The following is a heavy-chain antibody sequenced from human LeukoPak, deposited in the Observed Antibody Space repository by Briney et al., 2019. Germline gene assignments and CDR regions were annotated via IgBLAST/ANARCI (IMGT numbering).Heavy chain of an antibody. D-gene: IGHD3-22*01. CDR1: GGTFSSYA. Sequence: SVKVSCKASGGTFSSYAISWVRQAPGQGLEWMGGIIPIFGTANYVQKFQGRVTITADESTSTAYMELSSLRSEDTAVYYCARDLIDYYDSSGYSHFDYWGQGTLVTVSS. CDR3: ARDLIDYYDSSGYSHFDY. CDR2: IIPIFGTA. J-gene: IGHJ4*02. V-gene: IGHV1-69*13.